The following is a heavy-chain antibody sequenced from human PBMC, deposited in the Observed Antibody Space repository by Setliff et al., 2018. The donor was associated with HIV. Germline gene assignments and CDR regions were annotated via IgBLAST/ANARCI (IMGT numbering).Heavy chain of an antibody. CDR2: FDPEDGER. CDR3: ATDPTGAVGTTIGTGNY. CDR1: GYTLTELS. Sequence: ASVKVSCKVSGYTLTELSMHWVRQAPGKGLEWMGGFDPEDGERIYAQKFQGRVTMTEDTSTDTAYMELSSLRSEDTAVYYCATDPTGAVGTTIGTGNYWGQGTLVTVSS. D-gene: IGHD1-26*01. J-gene: IGHJ4*02. V-gene: IGHV1-24*01.